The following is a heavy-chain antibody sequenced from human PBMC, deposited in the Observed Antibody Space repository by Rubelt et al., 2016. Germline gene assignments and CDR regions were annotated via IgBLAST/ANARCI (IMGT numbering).Heavy chain of an antibody. CDR1: GFTFSNAW. CDR2: IKSKTDGGTT. D-gene: IGHD3-22*01. CDR3: TTDRYYYDSSGFPWFDP. J-gene: IGHJ5*02. V-gene: IGHV3-15*01. Sequence: SLRLSCAASGFTFSNAWMSWVRQAPGKGLEWVGRIKSKTDGGTTDYAAPVKGRFTISRDDSKNTPYLQMNSLKTEDTAVYCCTTDRYYYDSSGFPWFDPWGQGTLVTVSS.